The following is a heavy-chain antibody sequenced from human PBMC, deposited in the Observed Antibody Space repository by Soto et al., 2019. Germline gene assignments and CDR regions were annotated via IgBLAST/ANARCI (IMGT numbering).Heavy chain of an antibody. CDR2: ISAYNGST. D-gene: IGHD6-19*01. V-gene: IGHV1-18*04. CDR1: GYTFTSYG. CDR3: AREWMNGNSGWFDY. J-gene: IGHJ4*02. Sequence: GASVKVSCKASGYTFTSYGISWVRQAPGQGLEWMGWISAYNGSTNYAQKLQGRVTMTTDISTSTAYMELRSLRSDDTAVYYCAREWMNGNSGWFDYWGQGTLVTVSS.